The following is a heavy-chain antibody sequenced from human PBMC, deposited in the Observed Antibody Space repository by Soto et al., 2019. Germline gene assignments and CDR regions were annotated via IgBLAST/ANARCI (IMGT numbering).Heavy chain of an antibody. CDR3: ASPKGGAFDI. CDR2: IGSYSSYM. Sequence: GGSLRLSCAASGFSINSYTMNWVRQAPGKGLEWVSSIGSYSSYMFYADSAKGRFTISRDNAKNSLYLQMNSLRAEDTAVYYCASPKGGAFDIWGQGTMVTVSS. CDR1: GFSINSYT. V-gene: IGHV3-21*01. J-gene: IGHJ3*02. D-gene: IGHD3-16*01.